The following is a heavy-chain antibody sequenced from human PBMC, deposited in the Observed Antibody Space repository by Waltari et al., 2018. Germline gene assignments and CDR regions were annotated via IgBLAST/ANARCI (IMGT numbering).Heavy chain of an antibody. CDR3: ARDKGALRFLEWLLPCDY. CDR2: ISSSSSYR. D-gene: IGHD3-3*01. J-gene: IGHJ4*02. CDR1: GFTFSSYS. V-gene: IGHV3-21*01. Sequence: EVQLVESGGGLVKPGGSLRLSCAASGFTFSSYSMNWVRQAPGKGLEWVSSISSSSSYRYYADSVKGRFTISRDNAKNSLYLQMNSLRAEDTAVYYCARDKGALRFLEWLLPCDYWGQGTLVTVSS.